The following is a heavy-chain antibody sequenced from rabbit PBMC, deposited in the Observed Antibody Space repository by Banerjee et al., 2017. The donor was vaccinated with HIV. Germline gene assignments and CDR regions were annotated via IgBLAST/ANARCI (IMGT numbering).Heavy chain of an antibody. CDR3: ARGTGDSWYAGGL. J-gene: IGHJ6*01. CDR2: INAATGKP. Sequence: QSLEESGGDLVKPGASLTLTCTASGLDFSSRYFMCWVRQAPGKGLEWIACINAATGKPVYATWANGRFSISRTSSTTVTLQMTRLTAADTATYFCARGTGDSWYAGGLWGPGTLVTVS. CDR1: GLDFSSRYF. D-gene: IGHD7-1*01. V-gene: IGHV1S40*01.